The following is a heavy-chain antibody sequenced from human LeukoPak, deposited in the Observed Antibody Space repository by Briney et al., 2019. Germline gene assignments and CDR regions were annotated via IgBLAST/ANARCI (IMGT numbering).Heavy chain of an antibody. D-gene: IGHD3-10*01. Sequence: ASVKVSCKASGYTFTGYYMHWVRQAPGQGLEWMGWINPNSGGTNYAQKFQGRVTMTRDTSTSTVYMELSSLRSEDTAVYYCARGLTVYGSGSYRRFDPWGQGTLVTVSS. CDR1: GYTFTGYY. CDR3: ARGLTVYGSGSYRRFDP. J-gene: IGHJ5*02. V-gene: IGHV1-2*02. CDR2: INPNSGGT.